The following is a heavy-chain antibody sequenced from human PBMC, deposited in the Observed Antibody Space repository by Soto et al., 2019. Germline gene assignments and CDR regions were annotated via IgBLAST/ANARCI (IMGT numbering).Heavy chain of an antibody. CDR1: GGSISSGGYY. CDR3: ARDRSSSGMDV. V-gene: IGHV4-31*03. D-gene: IGHD6-19*01. Sequence: KPSETLSLTCTVSGGSISSGGYYWSWIRQHPGKGLEWIGYIYYSGSTYYNPSPKSRVTISVDTSKNQFSLKLSSVTAADTAVYYCARDRSSSGMDVWGQGTTVTVSS. J-gene: IGHJ6*02. CDR2: IYYSGST.